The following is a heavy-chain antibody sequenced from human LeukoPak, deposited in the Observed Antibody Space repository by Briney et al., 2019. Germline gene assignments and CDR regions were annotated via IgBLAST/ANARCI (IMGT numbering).Heavy chain of an antibody. J-gene: IGHJ5*02. V-gene: IGHV4-34*01. CDR3: ARTRSPSYYYDSRGWFDP. Sequence: SETLSLTCAVYGGSFSGYYWSWIRQPPGKGLEWIGEINHSGSTNYNPSLKSRVTISVDTSKNQFSLKLSSVTAADTAVYYCARTRSPSYYYDSRGWFDPWGQGTLVTVSS. CDR1: GGSFSGYY. CDR2: INHSGST. D-gene: IGHD3-22*01.